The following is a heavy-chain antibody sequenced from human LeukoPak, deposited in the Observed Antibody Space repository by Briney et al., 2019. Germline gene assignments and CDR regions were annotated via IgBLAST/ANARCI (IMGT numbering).Heavy chain of an antibody. V-gene: IGHV4-59*01. CDR3: ARDVTPATL. CDR2: IRSSGST. D-gene: IGHD3-16*01. CDR1: GGSINTNY. Sequence: PSETLSLTCTVSGGSINTNYWSWIWQPPGKGLEWIGYIRSSGSTNYNPSLKSRVTISMDTSKNQFSLQLSSVTAADTAVYYCARDVTPATLWGQGTLVTVSS. J-gene: IGHJ4*02.